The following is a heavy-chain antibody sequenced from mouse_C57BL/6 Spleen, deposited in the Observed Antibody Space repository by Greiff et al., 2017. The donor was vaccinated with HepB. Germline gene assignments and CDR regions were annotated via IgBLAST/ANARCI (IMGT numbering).Heavy chain of an antibody. CDR1: GYTFTSYW. J-gene: IGHJ1*03. V-gene: IGHV1-55*01. Sequence: VQLQQPGAELVKPGASVKMSCKASGYTFTSYWITWVKQRPGQGLEWIGDIYPGSGSTNYNEKFKSKATLTVDTSSSTAYMQLSSLTSEDSAVYYCARRDYGSLSYWYFDVWGTGTTVTVSS. D-gene: IGHD1-1*01. CDR3: ARRDYGSLSYWYFDV. CDR2: IYPGSGST.